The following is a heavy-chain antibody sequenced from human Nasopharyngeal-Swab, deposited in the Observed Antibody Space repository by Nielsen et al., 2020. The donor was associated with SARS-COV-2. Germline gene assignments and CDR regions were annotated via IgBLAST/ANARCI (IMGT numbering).Heavy chain of an antibody. CDR3: ARVLRFLEWPPAYYMDV. CDR1: GYSLTSYW. CDR2: IDPSDSYT. J-gene: IGHJ6*03. D-gene: IGHD3-3*01. V-gene: IGHV5-10-1*01. Sequence: GESLKISCKGSGYSLTSYWISWVRQMPGKGLEWMGRIDPSDSYTNYSPSFQGHVTISAGKSISTAYLQWSSLKASDTAMYYCARVLRFLEWPPAYYMDVWGKGTTVTVSS.